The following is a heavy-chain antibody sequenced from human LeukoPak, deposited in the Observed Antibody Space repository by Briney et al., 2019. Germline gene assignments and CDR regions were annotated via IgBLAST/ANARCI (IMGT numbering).Heavy chain of an antibody. Sequence: GGSLRLSCAASGIIITSYWMSWVRQTPWKGLEWVANIKQDGSEKNYVDSVKGRFTIFRDNARNSLYLQMNSLRAEDTAVYYCASHSYGYNHWGQGTLVIVSS. D-gene: IGHD3-16*01. J-gene: IGHJ5*02. CDR3: ASHSYGYNH. V-gene: IGHV3-7*01. CDR2: IKQDGSEK. CDR1: GIIITSYW.